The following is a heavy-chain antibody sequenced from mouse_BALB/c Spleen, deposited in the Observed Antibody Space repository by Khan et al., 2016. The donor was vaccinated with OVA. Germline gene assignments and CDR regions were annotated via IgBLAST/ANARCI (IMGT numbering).Heavy chain of an antibody. CDR3: ARTARIKY. CDR2: ISYSGSS. CDR1: GYSITSGYG. D-gene: IGHD1-2*01. V-gene: IGHV3-2*02. J-gene: IGHJ2*01. Sequence: EVQLVESGPGLVKPSQSLSLTCTVTGYSITSGYGWNWIRQFPGNKLEWMGYISYSGSSNYNPSLKSRISITRDTSKNQFFLQLNSVTTEDTASYYWARTARIKYWGQGTTLTVSS.